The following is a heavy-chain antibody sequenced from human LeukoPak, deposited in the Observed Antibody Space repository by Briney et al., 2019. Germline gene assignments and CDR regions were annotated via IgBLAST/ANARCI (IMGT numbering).Heavy chain of an antibody. CDR2: MSYDGSNK. CDR1: GFTFSSYG. CDR3: AKASWRGYSYGSDSY. J-gene: IGHJ4*02. V-gene: IGHV3-30*18. D-gene: IGHD5-18*01. Sequence: PGGSLRLSCAASGFTFSSYGMHWVRQAPGKGLEWVAVMSYDGSNKYYADSVKGRFTISRDNSKNTLYLQMNSLRAEDTAVYYCAKASWRGYSYGSDSYWGQGTLVTVSS.